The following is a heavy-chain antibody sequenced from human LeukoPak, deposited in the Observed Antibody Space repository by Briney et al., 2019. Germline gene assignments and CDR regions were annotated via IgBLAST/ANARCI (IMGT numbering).Heavy chain of an antibody. CDR3: ARDGVAGGFDY. CDR2: IHYSGST. J-gene: IGHJ4*02. V-gene: IGHV4-59*01. Sequence: SETLSLTCTVSGGSLGSYYWNWIRQPPGKGLEWIGYIHYSGSTNHNASLKSRVTISVDTSQNQFSLNLSSVTAADTAVYYCARDGVAGGFDYWGQGTLVTVSS. CDR1: GGSLGSYY. D-gene: IGHD6-19*01.